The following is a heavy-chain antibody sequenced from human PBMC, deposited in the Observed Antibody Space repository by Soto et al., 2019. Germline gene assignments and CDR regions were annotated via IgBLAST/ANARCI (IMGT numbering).Heavy chain of an antibody. CDR1: VFDFYSYL. Sequence: GSLSLSCAASVFDFYSYLMTWVRQAPEKGLEWVSRISGSAESTFYADSVKGRFTISRDNAKNTLYLQMNSLRAEDTAVYYCGKESSGWYDGYFDYWGQGALVTVSS. V-gene: IGHV3-23*01. J-gene: IGHJ4*02. CDR3: GKESSGWYDGYFDY. CDR2: ISGSAEST. D-gene: IGHD6-19*01.